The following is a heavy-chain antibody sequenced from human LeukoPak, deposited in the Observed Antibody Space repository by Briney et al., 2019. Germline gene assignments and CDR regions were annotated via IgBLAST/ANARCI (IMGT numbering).Heavy chain of an antibody. D-gene: IGHD5-12*01. V-gene: IGHV3-33*06. J-gene: IGHJ6*02. CDR2: MWYDGSNK. Sequence: GGSLRLSWAASGFTFSSYCMDWVRQAPGKGLEWVAVMWYDGSNKYYADSVKGRFTISRDNSKNTLYLQMNSLRAEDTAVYYPANELEYSGYDRRYYYGMDVWGQGTTVTVSS. CDR3: ANELEYSGYDRRYYYGMDV. CDR1: GFTFSSYC.